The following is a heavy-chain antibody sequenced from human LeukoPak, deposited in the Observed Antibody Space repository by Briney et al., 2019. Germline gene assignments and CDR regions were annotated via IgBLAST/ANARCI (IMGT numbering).Heavy chain of an antibody. CDR1: GGSFSGYY. V-gene: IGHV4-34*01. CDR3: ARGYSSSSLQH. D-gene: IGHD6-6*01. CDR2: INHSGST. Sequence: SETLSLTCAVYGGSFSGYYWSWIRQPPGKGLEWIGEINHSGSTNYNPSLKSRVTISVDTSKNQLSLKLSSVTAADTAVYYCARGYSSSSLQHWGQGTLVTVSS. J-gene: IGHJ1*01.